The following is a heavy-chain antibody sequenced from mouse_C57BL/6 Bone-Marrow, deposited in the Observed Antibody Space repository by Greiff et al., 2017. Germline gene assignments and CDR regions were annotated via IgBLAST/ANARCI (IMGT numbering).Heavy chain of an antibody. CDR3: ARRDIYYGYDAFDY. J-gene: IGHJ2*01. CDR1: GYTFTSYG. V-gene: IGHV1-81*01. Sequence: QVQLQQSGAELARPGASVKLSCKASGYTFTSYGISWVKQRTGQGLEWIGEIYPRSGNTDYNEKFKGKATLTADKSSSTSYMEISSLTSEASAVYFYARRDIYYGYDAFDYWGQGTTLTVSS. CDR2: IYPRSGNT. D-gene: IGHD2-2*01.